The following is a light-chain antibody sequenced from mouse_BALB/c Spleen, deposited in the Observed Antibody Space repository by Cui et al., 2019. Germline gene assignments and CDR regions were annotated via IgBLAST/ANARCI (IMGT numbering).Light chain of an antibody. J-gene: IGKJ1*01. CDR1: SSVSY. Sequence: QIVFTQSPAIMSASQGVKFTMTCSASSSVSYMYWYQQKPGSSPRLLIYDTSNLASGVPVRFSGSGSGTSYSLTISRMEAEDAATYYCQQWSSYPRTFGGGTKLEIK. V-gene: IGKV4-55*01. CDR2: DTS. CDR3: QQWSSYPRT.